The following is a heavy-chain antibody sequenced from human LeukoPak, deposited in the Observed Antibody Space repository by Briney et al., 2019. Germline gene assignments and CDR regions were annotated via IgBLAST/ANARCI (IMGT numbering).Heavy chain of an antibody. CDR2: IKSDGSSS. V-gene: IGHV3-74*01. CDR1: GFTFRSYLW. CDR3: VRDPDGGGYSGFED. J-gene: IGHJ4*02. Sequence: LTHPCAACGFTFRSYLWMHGVGQAPGKRLVWVSRIKSDGSSSTYADSVNGRFTISRDSAKNSLYLQMNILRAEDTAVSYCVRDPDGGGYSGFEDWGQGTLVTVSS. D-gene: IGHD4-23*01.